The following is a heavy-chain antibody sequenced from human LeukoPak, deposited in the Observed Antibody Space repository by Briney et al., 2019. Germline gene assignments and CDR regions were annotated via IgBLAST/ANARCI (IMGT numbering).Heavy chain of an antibody. CDR3: ARERAYAFDT. CDR1: GFTFSNYW. J-gene: IGHJ3*02. Sequence: GGSLRLSCAASGFTFSNYWMQWVRQAPGKGLEWVSRFKSDGSNTVSPDYVKGRFTISRDTAKNTVNLQMNSLRAEDTAVYYCARERAYAFDTWGQGTMVTVSS. CDR2: FKSDGSNT. V-gene: IGHV3-74*01.